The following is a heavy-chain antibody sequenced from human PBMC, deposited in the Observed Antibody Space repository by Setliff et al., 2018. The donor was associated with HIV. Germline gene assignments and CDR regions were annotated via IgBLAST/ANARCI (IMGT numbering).Heavy chain of an antibody. D-gene: IGHD2-2*01. CDR3: ARGHCSGTNCYGVDYYGMDV. V-gene: IGHV4-34*01. CDR1: GGSPSGFY. Sequence: PSETLSLTCAVYGGSPSGFYWTFIRQSPGKGLEWIGEVTHSEYTNYNASLKSRVSMSVDKSKNQFSLKLTSVTAADTAVYYCARGHCSGTNCYGVDYYGMDVWGQGTTVTVSS. J-gene: IGHJ6*02. CDR2: VTHSEYT.